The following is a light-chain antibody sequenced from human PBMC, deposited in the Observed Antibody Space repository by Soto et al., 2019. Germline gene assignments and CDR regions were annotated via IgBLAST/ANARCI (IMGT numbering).Light chain of an antibody. CDR3: QQSYSTPLT. CDR1: QRISSY. Sequence: DIQMTHSPSSLSASVGDRVTITFRASQRISSYLNWYQQEPGKAPNLLIYTASNLQSGVPSRFSGSGSGTDFTLTISSLQPEDFATYYCQQSYSTPLTFGGGTKVDIK. CDR2: TAS. V-gene: IGKV1-39*01. J-gene: IGKJ4*01.